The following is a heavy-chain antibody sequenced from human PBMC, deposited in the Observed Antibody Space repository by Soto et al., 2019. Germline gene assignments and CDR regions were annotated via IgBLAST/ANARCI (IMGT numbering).Heavy chain of an antibody. D-gene: IGHD6-13*01. CDR1: GFTFSSYG. CDR2: ISYDGSNK. CDR3: AKEDSSSWHYYYGMDV. J-gene: IGHJ6*02. Sequence: QVQLVESGGGVVQPGRSLRLSCAASGFTFSSYGMNWVRQAPGKGLEWVAVISYDGSNKYYADSVKGRFTISRDRSKTMLYLQMNSLRAEDTAVYYCAKEDSSSWHYYYGMDVWGQGTTVTVSS. V-gene: IGHV3-30*18.